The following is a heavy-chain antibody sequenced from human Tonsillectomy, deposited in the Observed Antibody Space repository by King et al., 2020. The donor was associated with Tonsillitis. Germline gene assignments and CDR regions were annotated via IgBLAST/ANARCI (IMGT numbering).Heavy chain of an antibody. J-gene: IGHJ4*02. CDR3: ARVDVSHAGTHSEYIDY. D-gene: IGHD2/OR15-2a*01. CDR2: IYYSGRT. CDR1: GGSINSGKYY. Sequence: QLQLQESGPGLVKPSQTLSLTCTVSGGSINSGKYYWSWIRQPPRKGLEWIGYIYYSGRTYSYPSLNSRVTISVDTSKNQFSLELSSVTAADTAVYFCARVDVSHAGTHSEYIDYWGQGTLVTVSS. V-gene: IGHV4-30-4*01.